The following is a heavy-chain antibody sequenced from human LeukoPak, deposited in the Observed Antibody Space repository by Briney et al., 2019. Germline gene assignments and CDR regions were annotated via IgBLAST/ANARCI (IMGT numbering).Heavy chain of an antibody. CDR1: GGSISSYY. Sequence: PSETLSLTCTVSGGSISSYYWSWIRQPPGKGLEWIGYIYYSGSTNYNPSLKSRVTISVDTSKNQFSLKLSSVTAADKAVYYCARGHYYYYGMDVWGQGTTVTVSS. J-gene: IGHJ6*02. CDR2: IYYSGST. V-gene: IGHV4-59*01. CDR3: ARGHYYYYGMDV.